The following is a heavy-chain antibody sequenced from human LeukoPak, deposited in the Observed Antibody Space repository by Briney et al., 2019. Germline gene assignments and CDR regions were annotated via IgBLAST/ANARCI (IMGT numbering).Heavy chain of an antibody. CDR2: NIPIFGTA. V-gene: IGHV1-69*13. Sequence: ASVKVSCKASGDTFSSYAISWVRHAPGQGLEWMGGNIPIFGTAKYAQKFQGRVTITADESTSTAYMELSSLRSEDTAVYYCARDRAYCSSTSCYEVENYYYYGMDVWGQGTTVTVSS. CDR1: GDTFSSYA. J-gene: IGHJ6*02. CDR3: ARDRAYCSSTSCYEVENYYYYGMDV. D-gene: IGHD2-2*01.